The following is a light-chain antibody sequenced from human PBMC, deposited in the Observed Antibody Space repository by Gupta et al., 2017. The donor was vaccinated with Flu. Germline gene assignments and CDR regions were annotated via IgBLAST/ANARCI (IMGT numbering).Light chain of an antibody. CDR2: YNN. Sequence: SVLTQPPSASWPPGQRVTIPCSGSSSNIGTNTVTWFQQLPGTAPKFLIYYNNQRPSGVPDRFSASKSGTSASLAISGLQAEDEADYYCATWDDSRNGWVFGGGTKLTVL. CDR3: ATWDDSRNGWV. J-gene: IGLJ3*02. CDR1: SSNIGTNT. V-gene: IGLV1-44*01.